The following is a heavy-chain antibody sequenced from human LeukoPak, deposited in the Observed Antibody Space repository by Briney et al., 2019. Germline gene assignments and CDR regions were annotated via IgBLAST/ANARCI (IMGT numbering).Heavy chain of an antibody. V-gene: IGHV3-23*01. CDR2: ISTTGGTT. CDR3: AKDYRVIVVVRVAMDV. D-gene: IGHD2-2*01. J-gene: IGHJ6*04. Sequence: GGSLRLSCAASGLTFSSYGMSWVRQAPGRGLEWVSAISTTGGTTYYADSVRGWFTISRDNSRNTLYLQMNSLRAEDTAVYYCAKDYRVIVVVRVAMDVWGKGTTVTVSS. CDR1: GLTFSSYG.